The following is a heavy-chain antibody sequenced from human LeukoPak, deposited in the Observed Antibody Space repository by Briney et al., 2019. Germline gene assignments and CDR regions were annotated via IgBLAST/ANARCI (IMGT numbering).Heavy chain of an antibody. Sequence: PSETLSLTCAVYGGSFSGYYWSWIRQPPGKGLEWIGEINHSGSTNYNPSLKSRVTISVDTSKNQFSLKLSSVTAADTAVYYCARGRFGDYVGEDAFDIWGQGTMVTVSS. V-gene: IGHV4-34*01. D-gene: IGHD4-17*01. CDR3: ARGRFGDYVGEDAFDI. CDR1: GGSFSGYY. CDR2: INHSGST. J-gene: IGHJ3*02.